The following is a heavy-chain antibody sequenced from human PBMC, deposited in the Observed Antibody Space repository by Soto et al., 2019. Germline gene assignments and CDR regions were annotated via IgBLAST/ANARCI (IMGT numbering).Heavy chain of an antibody. CDR2: IKQDGSEK. CDR3: ARGGGNFGY. Sequence: EVQLVESGGGLVQPGGSLRLSCAASGFTFSTFWMSWVRQAPGKGLEWVANIKQDGSEKYYVDSVKGRFTISRDNAKNSLYLQMNSLRAEDPAVYFCARGGGNFGYWGQGTLVTVSS. V-gene: IGHV3-7*01. J-gene: IGHJ4*02. CDR1: GFTFSTFW.